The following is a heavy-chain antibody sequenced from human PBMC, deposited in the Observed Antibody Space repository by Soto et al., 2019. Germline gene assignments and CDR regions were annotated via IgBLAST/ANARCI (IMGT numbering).Heavy chain of an antibody. V-gene: IGHV1-18*01. CDR3: ARGNINYYYYGMDV. CDR2: ISAYNGNT. J-gene: IGHJ6*02. Sequence: ASVKVSCKASGGTFSSYAMSWVLQAPGQGLEWMGWISAYNGNTNYAQKLQGRVTMTTDTSTSTEYMELRRLRSDDTAVYYWARGNINYYYYGMDVWGQGTTVTVSS. CDR1: GGTFSSYA.